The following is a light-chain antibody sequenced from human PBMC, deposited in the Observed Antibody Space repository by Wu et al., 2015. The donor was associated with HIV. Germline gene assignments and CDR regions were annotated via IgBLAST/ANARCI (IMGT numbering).Light chain of an antibody. V-gene: IGKV3-20*01. CDR1: QSVSSNY. CDR2: ATS. Sequence: EIVLRQSPGTLPLSPGERATLSCRASQSVSSNYLAWYQQKPGQAPRLLIYATSNRATGIPDRISGSGSGTLFTLTISRLEPEDSAVYFCQQYVSSPTFGQGTRLEIK. CDR3: QQYVSSPT. J-gene: IGKJ5*01.